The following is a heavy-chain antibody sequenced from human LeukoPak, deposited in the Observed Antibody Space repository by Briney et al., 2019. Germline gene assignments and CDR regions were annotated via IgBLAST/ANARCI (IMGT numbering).Heavy chain of an antibody. Sequence: GESLKISCKGSGYSLTSYWISWVRQMPGKGLEWMGRIDPSDSYTNYSPSFQGHVTISADKSISTAYLQWSSLKASDTAMYYCARHYVSSPPYYFDYWGQGTLVTVSS. CDR3: ARHYVSSPPYYFDY. CDR1: GYSLTSYW. V-gene: IGHV5-10-1*01. CDR2: IDPSDSYT. D-gene: IGHD3-10*01. J-gene: IGHJ4*02.